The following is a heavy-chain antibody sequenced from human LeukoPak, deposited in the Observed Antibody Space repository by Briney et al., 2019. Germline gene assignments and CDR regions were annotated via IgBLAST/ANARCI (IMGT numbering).Heavy chain of an antibody. CDR1: GYTFTSYG. Sequence: ASVKVSCKASGYTFTSYGISWVRQAPGQGLEWMGWISAYNGNTNYAQKLQGRVTMTTDTSTSTAYMELRSLRSDDTAVYYCARDQITGTTRGYYYYGMDVWGQGTTVTVSS. V-gene: IGHV1-18*01. D-gene: IGHD1-7*01. CDR2: ISAYNGNT. J-gene: IGHJ6*02. CDR3: ARDQITGTTRGYYYYGMDV.